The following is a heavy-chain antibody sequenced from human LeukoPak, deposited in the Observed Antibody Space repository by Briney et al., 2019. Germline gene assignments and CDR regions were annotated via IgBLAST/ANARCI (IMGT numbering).Heavy chain of an antibody. V-gene: IGHV3-21*04. CDR1: GFTFSPYT. CDR2: ISSSSSYV. CDR3: AKDIAVAGMTFWYFDL. Sequence: PGGSLRLSCAASGFTFSPYTMTWVRQAPGKGLEWVSSISSSSSYVYYADSAKGRFTISRDNAQNSLYLQMNSLRAEDTALYYCAKDIAVAGMTFWYFDLWGRGTLVTVSS. J-gene: IGHJ2*01. D-gene: IGHD6-19*01.